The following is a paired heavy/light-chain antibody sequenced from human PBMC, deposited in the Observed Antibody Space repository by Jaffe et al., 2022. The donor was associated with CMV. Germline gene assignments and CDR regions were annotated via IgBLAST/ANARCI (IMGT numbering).Light chain of an antibody. J-gene: IGKJ1*01. CDR2: GAS. CDR1: QSVSSSY. CDR3: QQYRSSRT. V-gene: IGKV3-20*01. Sequence: EIVLTQSPGTLSLSPGERAALSCRASQSVSSSYLAWYQQKPGQAPRLLIYGASSRATGIPDRFSGSGSGTDFTLTISRLDPEDFAVYYCQQYRSSRTFGQGTKVEIK.
Heavy chain of an antibody. Sequence: QVQMVESGGGLVKPGGSLRLSCAASGFTFSDYYMSWIRQAPGKGLEWVSYISSSGTYTYYADSVKGRFTISRDNAKNSLYLQMNSLRAEDTAVYYCAREATLFDYWGQGTLVTVSS. V-gene: IGHV3-11*06. J-gene: IGHJ4*02. CDR1: GFTFSDYY. CDR3: AREATLFDY. CDR2: ISSSGTYT.